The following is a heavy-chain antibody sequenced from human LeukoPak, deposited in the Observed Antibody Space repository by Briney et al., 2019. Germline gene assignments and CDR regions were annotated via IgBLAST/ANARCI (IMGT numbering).Heavy chain of an antibody. CDR2: IYYSGST. CDR1: GGSISSYY. Sequence: SETLSLTCTVSGGSISSYYWTWIRQPPGKGLEWIGYIYYSGSTNYNPSLKSRVTISVDTSKNQFSLKLSSVTAADTAVYYCARGLRYFDWSPPSTFDIWGQGTMVTVSS. CDR3: ARGLRYFDWSPPSTFDI. V-gene: IGHV4-59*01. D-gene: IGHD3-9*01. J-gene: IGHJ3*02.